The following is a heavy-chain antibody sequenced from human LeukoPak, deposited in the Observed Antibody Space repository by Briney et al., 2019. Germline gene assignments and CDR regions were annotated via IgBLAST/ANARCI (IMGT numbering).Heavy chain of an antibody. V-gene: IGHV4-39*01. CDR2: IYYSGST. CDR1: GGSISSSSYY. CDR3: ARHVSPPRRTGAFDI. Sequence: PSETLSLTCTVSGGSISSSSYYWGWIRQPPGKGLEWIGSIYYSGSTYYNPSLKSRVAISVDTPKNQFSLKLSSVTAADTAVYYCARHVSPPRRTGAFDIWGQGTLVTVSS. D-gene: IGHD3/OR15-3a*01. J-gene: IGHJ3*02.